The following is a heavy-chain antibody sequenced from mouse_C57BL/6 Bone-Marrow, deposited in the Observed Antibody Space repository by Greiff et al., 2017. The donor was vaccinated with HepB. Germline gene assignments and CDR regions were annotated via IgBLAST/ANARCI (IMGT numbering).Heavy chain of an antibody. CDR1: GYTFTNYW. CDR2: IYPGGGYT. Sequence: VKLQESGAELVRPGTSVKMSCKASGYTFTNYWIGWAKQRPGHGLEWIGDIYPGGGYTNYNEKFKGKATLTADKSSSTAYMQFSSLTSEDSAIYYCARQRGNRYYAMDYWGQGTSVTVSS. J-gene: IGHJ4*01. CDR3: ARQRGNRYYAMDY. V-gene: IGHV1-63*01. D-gene: IGHD2-1*01.